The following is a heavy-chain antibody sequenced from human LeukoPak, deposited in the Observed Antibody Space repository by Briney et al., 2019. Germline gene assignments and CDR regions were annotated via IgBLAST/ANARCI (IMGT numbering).Heavy chain of an antibody. CDR2: INHSGST. D-gene: IGHD6-13*01. V-gene: IGHV4-34*01. J-gene: IGHJ4*02. CDR1: GGSFSGYY. Sequence: PSETLSLTCAVYGGSFSGYYWSWIRQPPGKGLEWIGEINHSGSTNYNPSLKSRVTIAVDTAKTQFSLKLSSVTAADTAVYYCARAKGSSRRIPSSYYFDYWGQGTLVTVSS. CDR3: ARAKGSSRRIPSSYYFDY.